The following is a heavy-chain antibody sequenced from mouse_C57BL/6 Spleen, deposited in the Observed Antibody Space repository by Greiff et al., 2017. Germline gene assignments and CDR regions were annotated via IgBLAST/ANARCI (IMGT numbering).Heavy chain of an antibody. CDR3: ARNGGGYGNYYAMDY. CDR1: GFSLTSYA. Sequence: QVQLQQSGPGLVAPSQSLSITCTVSGFSLTSYAISWVRQPPGKGLEWLGVIWTGGGTNYNSALRSRLSISKDNSKSQIFLKMNKLQTDDTARYYCARNGGGYGNYYAMDYWGQGTSVTVSS. CDR2: IWTGGGT. J-gene: IGHJ4*01. V-gene: IGHV2-9-1*01. D-gene: IGHD2-10*02.